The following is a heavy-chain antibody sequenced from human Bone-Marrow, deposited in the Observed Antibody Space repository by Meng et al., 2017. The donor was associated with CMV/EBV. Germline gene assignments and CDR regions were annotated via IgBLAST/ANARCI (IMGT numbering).Heavy chain of an antibody. V-gene: IGHV1-69*13. J-gene: IGHJ5*02. CDR1: GYTFTSYG. CDR3: ARGEGLLGDWFDP. CDR2: IIPIFGTA. D-gene: IGHD2-8*02. Sequence: QFQLVRSGAEVKKPGASVKVSCKASGYTFTSYGISWVRQAPGQGLEWMGGIIPIFGTANYAQKFQGRVTITADESTSTAYMELSSLRSEDTAVYYCARGEGLLGDWFDPWGQGTLVTVSS.